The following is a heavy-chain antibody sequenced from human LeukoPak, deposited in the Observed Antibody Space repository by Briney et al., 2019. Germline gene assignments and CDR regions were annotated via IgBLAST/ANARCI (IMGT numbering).Heavy chain of an antibody. CDR1: GFTFSRYS. CDR3: ARGYGETSGDY. Sequence: GGSLRLSCAASGFTFSRYSMNWVRQAPGKGLEWVSYMSSSSTTIYYADSVKGRFTISRDNAKNSLYLQMNSLTDEDTAVYYCARGYGETSGDYWGQGTLVTVSS. D-gene: IGHD5-12*01. V-gene: IGHV3-48*02. J-gene: IGHJ4*02. CDR2: MSSSSTTI.